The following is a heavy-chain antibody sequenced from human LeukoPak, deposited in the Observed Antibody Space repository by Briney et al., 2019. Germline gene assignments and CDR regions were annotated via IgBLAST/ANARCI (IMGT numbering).Heavy chain of an antibody. CDR3: ARLLAVAGGDAFDI. CDR1: GGSISGYF. J-gene: IGHJ3*02. V-gene: IGHV4-59*08. D-gene: IGHD6-19*01. CDR2: LYYSGST. Sequence: SETLSLTCTVSGGSISGYFWSWIRQPPGKGLELIGYLYYSGSTDYNPSLKSRVTVSVDTSKDQFSLRLSSVTAADTAVYYCARLLAVAGGDAFDIWGQGKMVTVSS.